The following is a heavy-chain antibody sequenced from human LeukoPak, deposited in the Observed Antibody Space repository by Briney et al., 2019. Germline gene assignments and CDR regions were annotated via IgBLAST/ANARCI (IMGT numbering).Heavy chain of an antibody. CDR1: GGSFSGYY. CDR2: INHSGST. CDR3: ARDRYYGSGSYYNPRRGYFDY. D-gene: IGHD3-10*01. V-gene: IGHV4-34*01. Sequence: SETLSLTCAVYGGSFSGYYWSWIRQPTGKGLEWIGEINHSGSTNYNPSLKSRVTISVDTSKNQFSLKLSSVTAADTAVYYCARDRYYGSGSYYNPRRGYFDYWGQGTLVTVSS. J-gene: IGHJ4*02.